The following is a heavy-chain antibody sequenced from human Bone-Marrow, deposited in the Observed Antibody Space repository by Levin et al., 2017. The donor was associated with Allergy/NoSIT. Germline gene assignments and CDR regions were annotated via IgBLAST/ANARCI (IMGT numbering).Heavy chain of an antibody. J-gene: IGHJ4*02. CDR2: INPNADTT. Sequence: TGESLKISCKSSGYIFTTYNMHWVRQAPGRGPEWMGIINPNADTTNYAQKFQGRVTMTRDTSTSTFYMDLSSLTSEDTALYYCARDDDKWNIDYWGQGTLVTVSS. CDR3: ARDDDKWNIDY. CDR1: GYIFTTYN. D-gene: IGHD1/OR15-1a*01. V-gene: IGHV1-46*01.